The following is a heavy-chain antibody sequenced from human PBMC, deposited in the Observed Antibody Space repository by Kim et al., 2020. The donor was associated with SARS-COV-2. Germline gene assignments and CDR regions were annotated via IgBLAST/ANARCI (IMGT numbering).Heavy chain of an antibody. D-gene: IGHD3-10*01. J-gene: IGHJ5*02. V-gene: IGHV4-59*01. CDR1: GGSISNYY. Sequence: SETLSLTCDVSGGSISNYYWSWIRQPPGKGLEWIGYIYYTGSTDYNPSLKSRVIISIDTSKNQLSLKLRSVTTADTARYYCARTRGGGFGSDPWGQGTLVIVSS. CDR3: ARTRGGGFGSDP. CDR2: IYYTGST.